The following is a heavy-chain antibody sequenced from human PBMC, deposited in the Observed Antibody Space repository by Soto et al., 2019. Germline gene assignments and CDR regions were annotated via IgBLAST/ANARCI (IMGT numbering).Heavy chain of an antibody. CDR2: ISPAGSEK. V-gene: IGHV3-7*01. J-gene: IGHJ4*02. CDR3: ARDQGYLDY. Sequence: EVQLVESGGGLVQPGGSLRLSCAASRFTFSKYWMSWVRQAPGKGPEWVANISPAGSEKFYVGSVKGRFTISRDNAENSLFLRMNSLRAEDTAVYYCARDQGYLDYWGQGAPVTVSS. D-gene: IGHD3-16*02. CDR1: RFTFSKYW.